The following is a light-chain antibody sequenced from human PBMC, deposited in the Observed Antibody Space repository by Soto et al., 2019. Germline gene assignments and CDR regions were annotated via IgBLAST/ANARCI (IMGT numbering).Light chain of an antibody. CDR3: QHFNNWPRRT. V-gene: IGKV3-15*01. CDR1: QSVGSN. J-gene: IGKJ1*01. CDR2: GAS. Sequence: EVVMTQSPATLSVSPRERATLACRASQSVGSNLAWYQQKPGQAPRLLIYGASTRATGIPATFSGSGSGTEFTLTISSLQSEDFAIYYCQHFNNWPRRTFGQGTKMEIK.